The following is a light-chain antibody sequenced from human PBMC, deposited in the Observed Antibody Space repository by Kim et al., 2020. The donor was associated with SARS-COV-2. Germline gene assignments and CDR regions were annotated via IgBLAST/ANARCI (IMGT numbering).Light chain of an antibody. CDR3: SAWDNNLNAWF. CDR1: SNNVGNQG. Sequence: QAGLTQPPSVSKGLKQTATLTCTGNSNNVGNQGVVWLQQQQGHPPKLLSYRTNNRPSGISERFSASRSGYTASLTITGLQPEDEADYYCSAWDNNLNAWFFGGGTRLTVL. V-gene: IGLV10-54*04. CDR2: RTN. J-gene: IGLJ2*01.